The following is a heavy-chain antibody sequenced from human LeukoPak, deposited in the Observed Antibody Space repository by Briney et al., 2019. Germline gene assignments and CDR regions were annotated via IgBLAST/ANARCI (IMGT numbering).Heavy chain of an antibody. CDR2: ISNDGNSK. CDR3: ARDRSGFYSIDQ. V-gene: IGHV3-30-3*01. J-gene: IGHJ4*02. D-gene: IGHD5-12*01. Sequence: GMSLRLCCAASGFTLSENNVHWVRQAPGKGLEWVALISNDGNSKDYADSVKGRFTLSGDNSKTTVYLQMNSLRAEDTAVYYCARDRSGFYSIDQWGQGTLVTVSP. CDR1: GFTLSENN.